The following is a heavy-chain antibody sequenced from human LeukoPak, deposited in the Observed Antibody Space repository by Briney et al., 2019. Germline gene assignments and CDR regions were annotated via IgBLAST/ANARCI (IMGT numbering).Heavy chain of an antibody. V-gene: IGHV3-23*01. CDR3: AKDEDYGGKPP. CDR1: GFTVSGNY. CDR2: ISGSGGST. J-gene: IGHJ5*02. D-gene: IGHD4-23*01. Sequence: GGSLRLSCAVSGFTVSGNYMSWVRQAPGKGLEWVSAISGSGGSTYYADSVKGRFTISRDNSKNTLYLQMNSLRAEDTAVYYCAKDEDYGGKPPWGQGTLVTVSS.